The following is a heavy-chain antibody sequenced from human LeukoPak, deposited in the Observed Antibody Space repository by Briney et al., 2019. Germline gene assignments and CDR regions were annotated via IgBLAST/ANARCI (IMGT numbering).Heavy chain of an antibody. CDR1: EFTFDSYA. CDR2: ISYDGSNE. CDR3: ARGSWFGELLPFDY. Sequence: GGSLRLSCAASEFTFDSYAMHWVRQAPGKGLEWVAVISYDGSNEYYTDSVRGRFSISRDNSKNTLYLQMDSLSAEDTAVYYCARGSWFGELLPFDYWGQGTLVTVSS. D-gene: IGHD3-10*01. V-gene: IGHV3-30-3*01. J-gene: IGHJ4*02.